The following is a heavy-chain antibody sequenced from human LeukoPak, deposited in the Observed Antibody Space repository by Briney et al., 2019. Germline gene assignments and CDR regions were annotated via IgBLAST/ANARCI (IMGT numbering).Heavy chain of an antibody. CDR3: ARGALDDLTVPRFDY. CDR1: GGTFSSYA. Sequence: ASVKVSCKASGGTFSSYAISWVRQAPGQGLEWMGGIIPIFGTANYAQKFQGRVTITADESTSTIYMELSSLRFEDTAVFYCARGALDDLTVPRFDYWGQGTLVTVSS. V-gene: IGHV1-69*13. D-gene: IGHD3/OR15-3a*01. CDR2: IIPIFGTA. J-gene: IGHJ4*02.